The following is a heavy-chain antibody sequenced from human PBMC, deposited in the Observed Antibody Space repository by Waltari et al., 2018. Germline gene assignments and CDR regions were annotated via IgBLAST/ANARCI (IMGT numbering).Heavy chain of an antibody. V-gene: IGHV5-51*01. CDR1: GYGFTSYW. Sequence: EVQLVQSGAEVKKPGESLKISCKGSGYGFTSYWIGWVGQMPGKGLEWMGVIYPSDTDTRYSQSVQGKVTTSADKSISTAYLQWSSLKASDTAMYYCARSVAGTGDYWGQGTLVTVSS. D-gene: IGHD6-19*01. J-gene: IGHJ4*02. CDR3: ARSVAGTGDY. CDR2: IYPSDTDT.